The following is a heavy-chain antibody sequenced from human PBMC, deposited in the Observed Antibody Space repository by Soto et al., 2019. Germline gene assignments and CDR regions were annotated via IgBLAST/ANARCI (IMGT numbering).Heavy chain of an antibody. Sequence: QITLKESGPTLVRPTQTLTLTCSFSGFSLSSDGVGVAWIRQPPGRALEWLALIFWDGDKRYSPSLKSRLTNTKDTSKNQVVLTMTDMDPVDTATYYCAHSNRRPSCRGGNCYSCDYWGQGILVTVSS. J-gene: IGHJ4*02. CDR1: GFSLSSDGVG. CDR2: IFWDGDK. D-gene: IGHD2-15*01. V-gene: IGHV2-5*02. CDR3: AHSNRRPSCRGGNCYSCDY.